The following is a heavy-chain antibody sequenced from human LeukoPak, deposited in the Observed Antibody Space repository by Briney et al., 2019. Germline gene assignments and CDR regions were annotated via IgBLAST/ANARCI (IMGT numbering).Heavy chain of an antibody. D-gene: IGHD3-10*01. CDR2: ITTSGDKI. Sequence: PGGSLRLSCAASGFTFSSYGMYWVRQAPGQGLEWVSSITTSGDKIYYADSVRGRFTISRDNAKNSLYLQMNSLKVEDTAVYYCATSFGAIRGNWGQGTLVTVTS. CDR3: ATSFGAIRGN. J-gene: IGHJ4*02. V-gene: IGHV3-21*01. CDR1: GFTFSSYG.